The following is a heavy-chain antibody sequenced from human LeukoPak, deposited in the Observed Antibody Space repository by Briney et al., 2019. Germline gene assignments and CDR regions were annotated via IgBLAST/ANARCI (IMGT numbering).Heavy chain of an antibody. D-gene: IGHD3-3*01. CDR2: ISGSGGRT. V-gene: IGHV3-23*01. CDR3: AKDAEWLFPEHITD. J-gene: IGHJ4*02. CDR1: GFTFSTYG. Sequence: WGSLRLSCAASGFTFSTYGMSWLRQAQGKGLEWCSSISGSGGRTYFADSVKGRFTISRDNSKNTLYLQMNSLRAEDTAVYYCAKDAEWLFPEHITDWGQGTLVTVSS.